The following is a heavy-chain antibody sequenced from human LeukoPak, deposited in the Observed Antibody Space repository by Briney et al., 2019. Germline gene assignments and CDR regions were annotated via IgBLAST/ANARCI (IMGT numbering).Heavy chain of an antibody. CDR3: ARSQRAILGDFDY. D-gene: IGHD3-3*01. CDR2: INPNSGGT. J-gene: IGHJ4*02. V-gene: IGHV1-2*02. Sequence: GASVKVSCKASGYTFTGYYMHWVRQAPGQGLEWMGWINPNSGGTNYAQKFQGRVTMTRDTSISTAYMEVSRLRSDDTAVYYCARSQRAILGDFDYWGQGTLVTVSS. CDR1: GYTFTGYY.